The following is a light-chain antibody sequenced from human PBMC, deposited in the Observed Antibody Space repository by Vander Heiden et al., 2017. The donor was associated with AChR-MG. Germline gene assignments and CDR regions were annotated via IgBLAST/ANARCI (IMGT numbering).Light chain of an antibody. CDR2: KAS. CDR3: QQDNSYSVT. J-gene: IGKJ4*01. Sequence: DIHMTQSPSTLSESAGDRVTISCRASQSISSWLAWYQQKPGKAPKLLIYKASNLESGVPSRFSGSGSGTEFTLTISILHPDDFATYYCQQDNSYSVTFGGGTKVEIK. V-gene: IGKV1-5*03. CDR1: QSISSW.